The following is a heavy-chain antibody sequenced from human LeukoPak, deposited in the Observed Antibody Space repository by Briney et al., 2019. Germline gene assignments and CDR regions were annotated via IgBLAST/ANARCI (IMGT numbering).Heavy chain of an antibody. CDR3: ARVIDVAAAGYFDS. CDR1: GFSITTGYY. D-gene: IGHD6-13*01. V-gene: IGHV4-38-2*02. J-gene: IGHJ4*02. CDR2: IFRIGST. Sequence: SQTLSLTCSVSGFSITTGYYWAWIRQPPGKGLEWIGTIFRIGSTYYNPSLKSRVTISVDTSRNHFSLKLSSVTAADTALYYCARVIDVAAAGYFDSWGQGTQVTVSS.